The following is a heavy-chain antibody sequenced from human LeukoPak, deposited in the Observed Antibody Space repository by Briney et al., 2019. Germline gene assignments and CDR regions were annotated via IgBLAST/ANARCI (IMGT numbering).Heavy chain of an antibody. CDR3: ARDLAHGYSTFDY. J-gene: IGHJ4*02. CDR1: GFTFSDYY. D-gene: IGHD5-24*01. V-gene: IGHV3-11*01. CDR2: ISSSGSTI. Sequence: GGSLRLSCAASGFTFSDYYMSWIRQAPGKGLEWVSYISSSGSTIYYADSVKGRFTISRDNAKNSLYLQMNSLRAEDTAVYYCARDLAHGYSTFDYWGQGTLVTVSS.